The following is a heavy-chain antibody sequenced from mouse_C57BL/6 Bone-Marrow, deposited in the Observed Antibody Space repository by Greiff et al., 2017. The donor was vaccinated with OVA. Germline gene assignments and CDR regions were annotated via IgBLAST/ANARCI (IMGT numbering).Heavy chain of an antibody. D-gene: IGHD2-2*01. Sequence: VQLQPSVAELVRPGASVKLSCTASGFTIKNTYMHWVKQRPEQGLEWIGRLDPAHGNTKYAPKFQGKATITADTSSNTAYLQLSSLTSEDTAIYYCAREGLLWLRRGNFDYWGQGTTLTVSS. CDR1: GFTIKNTY. CDR3: AREGLLWLRRGNFDY. CDR2: LDPAHGNT. J-gene: IGHJ2*01. V-gene: IGHV14-3*01.